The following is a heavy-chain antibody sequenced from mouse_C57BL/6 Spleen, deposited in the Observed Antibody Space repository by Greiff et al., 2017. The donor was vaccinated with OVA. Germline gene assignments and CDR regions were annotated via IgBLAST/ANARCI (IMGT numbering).Heavy chain of an antibody. CDR1: GYTFTSYW. V-gene: IGHV1-52*01. J-gene: IGHJ3*01. D-gene: IGHD2-4*01. CDR3: ARADYDWFAY. Sequence: QVQLQQPGAELVRPGSSVKLSCKASGYTFTSYWMHWVKQRPIQGLEWIGNIDPSDSETHSNQKFKDKATLTVDKSSSTAYMQLSSLTSEDSAVYYCARADYDWFAYWGQGTLVTVSA. CDR2: IDPSDSET.